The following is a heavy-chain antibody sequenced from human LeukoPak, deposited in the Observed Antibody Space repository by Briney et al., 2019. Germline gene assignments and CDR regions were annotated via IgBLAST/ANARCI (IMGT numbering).Heavy chain of an antibody. CDR3: AKDMRRYCRGGSCHYFDY. Sequence: GGSLRLSCAASGFMFSSYAMTWVRQAPGKGLEWVSGISGSGGSTYYADSVKGRFTISRDNSKKTLYLQMNYLRAEDTAVYYCAKDMRRYCRGGSCHYFDYWGQGALVTVSS. CDR1: GFMFSSYA. V-gene: IGHV3-23*01. D-gene: IGHD2-15*01. CDR2: ISGSGGST. J-gene: IGHJ4*02.